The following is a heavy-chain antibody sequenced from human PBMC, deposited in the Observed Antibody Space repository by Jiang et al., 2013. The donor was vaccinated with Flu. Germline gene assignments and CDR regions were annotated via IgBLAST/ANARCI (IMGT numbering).Heavy chain of an antibody. CDR1: GFIFSDHY. CDR2: SRNKVNSYTT. Sequence: VQLVESGGGLVQPGGSLRLSCAASGFIFSDHYMDWVRQAPGKGLEWVGRSRNKVNSYTTDYAASVRGRFTISRDDSKNSLYLQMNSLKTEDTAVYYCARGQYGVAGTGFDPWGQGTLVTVSS. J-gene: IGHJ5*02. D-gene: IGHD6-19*01. CDR3: ARGQYGVAGTGFDP. V-gene: IGHV3-72*01.